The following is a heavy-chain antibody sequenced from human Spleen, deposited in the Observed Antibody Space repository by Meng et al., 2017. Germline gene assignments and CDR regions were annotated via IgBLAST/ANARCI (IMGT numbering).Heavy chain of an antibody. J-gene: IGHJ3*02. Sequence: GESLKISCAASGFTFSSYSMNWVRQAPGKGLEWVGHIKSKTDGGTTDYAAPVKGRFTISRDNSKNTLFLEMNSLKTEDTAVYYCTTAPRGPLDIWGQGTMVTVSS. V-gene: IGHV3-15*01. CDR2: IKSKTDGGTT. CDR3: TTAPRGPLDI. CDR1: GFTFSSYS.